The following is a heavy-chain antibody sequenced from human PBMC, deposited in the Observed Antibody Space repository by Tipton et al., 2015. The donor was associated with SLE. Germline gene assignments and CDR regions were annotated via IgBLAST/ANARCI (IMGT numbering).Heavy chain of an antibody. J-gene: IGHJ4*02. Sequence: GSLRLSCAASGFTFSNYAMSWVRQAPGKGLEWVSGISGSGGSTYYADSVKGRFTISRDNAKNTLYLQMNSLRAEDTAVYYCAREKWLPLDHWGQGTLVTVSS. CDR3: AREKWLPLDH. CDR1: GFTFSNYA. D-gene: IGHD6-19*01. V-gene: IGHV3-23*01. CDR2: ISGSGGST.